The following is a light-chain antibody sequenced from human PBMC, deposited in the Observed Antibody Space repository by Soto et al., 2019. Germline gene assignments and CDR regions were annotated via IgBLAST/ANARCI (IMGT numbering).Light chain of an antibody. CDR3: QEYIGAPYT. V-gene: IGKV1-27*01. J-gene: IGKJ2*01. Sequence: DIQMTQSPSSLSASVGDRVTISCRASQVIGNYLAWYQQKPGKVPELLIYDASTLQLGGTSRFSGIRSGTDFTLTSSSLQPEDAVTYLCQEYIGAPYTFGQGTKIAIK. CDR1: QVIGNY. CDR2: DAS.